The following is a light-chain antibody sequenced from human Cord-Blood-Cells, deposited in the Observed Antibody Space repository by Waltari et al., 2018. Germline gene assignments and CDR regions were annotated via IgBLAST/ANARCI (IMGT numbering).Light chain of an antibody. CDR2: EGS. V-gene: IGLV2-23*01. CDR1: RSDVGSYNI. Sequence: SALTQPASVSGFPGQSITISCTGTRSDVGSYNIVSWYQQHPGNAPKLMLYEGSQRPSCGSNRFSGSKSGNTASPTISGPQADDDADYSCCSYAGSSTWVFGGGTKLSV. CDR3: CSYAGSSTWV. J-gene: IGLJ3*02.